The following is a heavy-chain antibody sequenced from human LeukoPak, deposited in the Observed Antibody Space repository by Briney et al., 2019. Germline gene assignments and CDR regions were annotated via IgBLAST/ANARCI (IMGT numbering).Heavy chain of an antibody. CDR3: ARGHGDYTIDY. V-gene: IGHV4-59*01. D-gene: IGHD4-17*01. CDR1: GGSISSYY. J-gene: IGHJ4*02. Sequence: SETLSLTCTVPGGSISSYYWSWIRQPPGKGLEWIGYIYYSGSTNYNPSLKSRVTISVDTSKNQFSLKLSSVTAADTAVYYCARGHGDYTIDYWGQGTLVTVSS. CDR2: IYYSGST.